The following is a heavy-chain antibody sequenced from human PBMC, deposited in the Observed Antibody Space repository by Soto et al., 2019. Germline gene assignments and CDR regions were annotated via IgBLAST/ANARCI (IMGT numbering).Heavy chain of an antibody. J-gene: IGHJ6*02. CDR2: ISAYNGNT. Sequence: ASVKVSCKASGYTFTSYGISWVRQAPGQGLEWMGWISAYNGNTNYAQKLQGRVTMTTDTPTSTAYMELRSLRSDDTAVYYCARAAVAGRYYYYGMDVWGQGTTVTVSS. CDR1: GYTFTSYG. D-gene: IGHD6-19*01. CDR3: ARAAVAGRYYYYGMDV. V-gene: IGHV1-18*01.